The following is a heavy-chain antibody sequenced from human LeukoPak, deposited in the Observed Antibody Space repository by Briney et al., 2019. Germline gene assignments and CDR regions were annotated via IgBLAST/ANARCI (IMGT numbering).Heavy chain of an antibody. CDR2: FDPEDGET. Sequence: ASVKVSCKVSGYTLTELSMHWVRQAPGKGLEWMGGFDPEDGETIYAQKFQGRVTMTEDTSTDTAYMELSSLRSEDTAVYYCATDFPRDGYNSNYFQHWGQGTLVTVSS. CDR3: ATDFPRDGYNSNYFQH. J-gene: IGHJ1*01. CDR1: GYTLTELS. D-gene: IGHD5-24*01. V-gene: IGHV1-24*01.